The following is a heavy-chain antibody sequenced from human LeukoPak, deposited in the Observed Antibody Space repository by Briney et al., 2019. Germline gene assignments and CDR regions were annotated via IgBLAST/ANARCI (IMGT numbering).Heavy chain of an antibody. V-gene: IGHV3-30-3*01. J-gene: IGHJ4*02. CDR1: GFTFSSYA. CDR2: ISYDGSNK. CDR3: AIIPSKGSDY. Sequence: GGSLRLSCAASGFTFSSYAMHWVRQAPGKGLEWVAVISYDGSNKYYADSVKGRFTISRDNSKNTLYLQMNSLRAEDTAVYYCAIIPSKGSDYWGQGTLVTVSS. D-gene: IGHD4-11*01.